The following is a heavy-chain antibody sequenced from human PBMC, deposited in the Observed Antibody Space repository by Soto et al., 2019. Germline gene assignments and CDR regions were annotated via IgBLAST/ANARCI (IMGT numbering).Heavy chain of an antibody. D-gene: IGHD3-3*01. Sequence: WASVKVSCKASGGTFSSYAISWVRQAPGQGLEWMGGIIPIFGTANYAQKFQGRVTITADKSTSTAYMELSSLRSEDTAVYYCARDLLEWQSTAIFDPWGQGTLVTVSS. J-gene: IGHJ5*02. CDR3: ARDLLEWQSTAIFDP. CDR2: IIPIFGTA. CDR1: GGTFSSYA. V-gene: IGHV1-69*06.